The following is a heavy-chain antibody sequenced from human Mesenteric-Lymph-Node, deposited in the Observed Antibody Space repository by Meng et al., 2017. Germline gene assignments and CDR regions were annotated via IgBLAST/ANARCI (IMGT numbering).Heavy chain of an antibody. CDR3: AKSRHYYYYYFGMDV. V-gene: IGHV3-23*01. CDR2: ISGSGGDT. J-gene: IGHJ6*02. Sequence: GGSLRLSCVDSGFTFSSYAMSWVRQAPGKGLEWVSSISGSGGDTYYADSVKGRFTISRDNSKNTLYLQMNSLRAEDTAVYYCAKSRHYYYYYFGMDVWGQGTTVTVSS. D-gene: IGHD6-6*01. CDR1: GFTFSSYA.